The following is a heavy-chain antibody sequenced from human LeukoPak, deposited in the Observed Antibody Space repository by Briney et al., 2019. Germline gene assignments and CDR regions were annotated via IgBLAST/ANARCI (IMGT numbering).Heavy chain of an antibody. Sequence: ASVKVSCKASGYTFTSYYMHWVRQAPGQGLGRMGRINPNSGGTNYAQKFQGRVTMTRDTSISTAYMELSRLRSDDTAVYYCARGRITIFGVVILAASPDYWGQGTLVTVSS. CDR2: INPNSGGT. CDR3: ARGRITIFGVVILAASPDY. D-gene: IGHD3-3*01. V-gene: IGHV1-2*06. CDR1: GYTFTSYY. J-gene: IGHJ4*02.